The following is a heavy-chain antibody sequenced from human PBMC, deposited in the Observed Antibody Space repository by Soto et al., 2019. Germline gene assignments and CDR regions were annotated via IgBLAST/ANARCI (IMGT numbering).Heavy chain of an antibody. CDR3: ARARYNWNY. CDR1: GGSISSSGNY. D-gene: IGHD1-20*01. J-gene: IGHJ4*02. Sequence: PSETLSLTCFVSGGSISSSGNYWCWIRQPPGKGLEWIGSIYSSGSTNYNPSLKSRVTMSVDTSKNQFSLKLSSVTAADTAVYYCARARYNWNYWGQGALVTVSS. CDR2: IYSSGST. V-gene: IGHV4-61*08.